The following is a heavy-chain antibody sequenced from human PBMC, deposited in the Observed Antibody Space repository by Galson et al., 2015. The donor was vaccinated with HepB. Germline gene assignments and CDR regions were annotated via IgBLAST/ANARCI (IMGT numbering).Heavy chain of an antibody. CDR3: AKVSSWSYYFDY. CDR2: ISGNGDST. CDR1: GFTFSSSA. D-gene: IGHD6-13*01. V-gene: IGHV3-23*01. J-gene: IGHJ4*02. Sequence: SLRLSCAASGFTFSSSAMSWVRQAPGKGLEWVSTISGNGDSTYYADSVKGRFTISRDNSKNTLYLQMNSLRAEDTAVYYCAKVSSWSYYFDYWGQGTLVTVSS.